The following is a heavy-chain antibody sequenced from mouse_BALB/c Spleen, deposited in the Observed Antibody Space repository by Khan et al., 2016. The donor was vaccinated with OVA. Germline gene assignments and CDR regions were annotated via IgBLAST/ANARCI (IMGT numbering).Heavy chain of an antibody. CDR2: ISYGGST. J-gene: IGHJ4*01. V-gene: IGHV3-2*02. CDR1: GYSITSDYA. D-gene: IGHD1-1*01. Sequence: EVQLQESGPGLVKPSQSLSLTCTVTGYSITSDYAWDRIRQFPGNKLEWMGYISYGGSTSYNPYLKSRISITRDTSKNQFFLQLNSVTTEDTATYYCARKNYYGYAMDYWGQGTSVTVSA. CDR3: ARKNYYGYAMDY.